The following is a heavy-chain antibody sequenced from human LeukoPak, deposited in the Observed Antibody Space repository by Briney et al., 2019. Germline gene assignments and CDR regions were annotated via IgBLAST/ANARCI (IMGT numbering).Heavy chain of an antibody. J-gene: IGHJ3*02. CDR2: INPNSGGL. Sequence: ASVKVSCKASGYMFIAYYMHWVRQAPGQGLEWMGWINPNSGGLNYTQKFQGRLSMTMDTSTRTAYMELSRLRSDDTAVYYCAREGDDILTGYPGEAFDIWGQGTMVTVSS. D-gene: IGHD3-9*01. V-gene: IGHV1-2*02. CDR3: AREGDDILTGYPGEAFDI. CDR1: GYMFIAYY.